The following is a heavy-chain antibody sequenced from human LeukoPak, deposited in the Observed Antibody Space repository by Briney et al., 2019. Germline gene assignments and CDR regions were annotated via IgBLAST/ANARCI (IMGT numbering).Heavy chain of an antibody. CDR1: GGSFSGYY. V-gene: IGHV4-34*01. CDR2: INHSGST. D-gene: IGHD6-13*01. Sequence: PSEALSLTCAVYGGSFSGYYWSWIRQPPGKGLEWIGEINHSGSTNYNPSLKSRVTISVDTSKNQFSLKLSSVTAADTAVYYCASSSWYMWFDPWGQGTLVTVSS. J-gene: IGHJ5*02. CDR3: ASSSWYMWFDP.